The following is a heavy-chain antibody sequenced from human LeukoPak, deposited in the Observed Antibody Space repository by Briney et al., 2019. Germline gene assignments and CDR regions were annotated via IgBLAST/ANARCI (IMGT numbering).Heavy chain of an antibody. D-gene: IGHD2-2*01. V-gene: IGHV4-34*01. CDR3: ARRSGRQRYCSSTSCRASPFDP. Sequence: SETLSLTCAVYGGSFSGYYWSWIRQPPGKGLEWIGEINHSGSTNYNPSLKSRVTISVDTSKNQFSLKLSSVTAADTAVYYCARRSGRQRYCSSTSCRASPFDPWGQGTLVTVSS. CDR2: INHSGST. J-gene: IGHJ5*02. CDR1: GGSFSGYY.